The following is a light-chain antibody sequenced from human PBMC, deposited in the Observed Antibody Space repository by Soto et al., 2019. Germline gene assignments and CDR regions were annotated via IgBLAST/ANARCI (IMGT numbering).Light chain of an antibody. CDR1: SSDVGGYNY. J-gene: IGLJ2*01. CDR3: SSYAGSNNLV. CDR2: EVS. Sequence: QSALTQPPSASGSPGQSVTISCTGTSSDVGGYNYVSWYQQHPGKVPKLMSYEVSKRPSGVPDRFSGSKSGNTASLTVSGLQAEDEADYYCSSYAGSNNLVFGGGTKVTVL. V-gene: IGLV2-8*01.